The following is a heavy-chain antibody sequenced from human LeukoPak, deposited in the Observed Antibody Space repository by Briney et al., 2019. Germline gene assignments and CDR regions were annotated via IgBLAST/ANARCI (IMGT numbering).Heavy chain of an antibody. CDR1: GFTFSSYA. CDR3: AKVGYSSSFHWLDP. V-gene: IGHV3-23*01. D-gene: IGHD6-13*01. J-gene: IGHJ5*02. Sequence: GGSLRLSCAASGFTFSSYAMSWVRQAPGKGLEWVSGITDSSGSTYYTDSVKGRFTISRGNSKNTLYLQMNSLRGEDTAVYYCAKVGYSSSFHWLDPWGQGTLVTVSS. CDR2: ITDSSGST.